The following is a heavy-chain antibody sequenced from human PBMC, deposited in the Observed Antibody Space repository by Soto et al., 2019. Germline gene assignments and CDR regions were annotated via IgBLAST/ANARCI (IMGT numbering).Heavy chain of an antibody. V-gene: IGHV1-2*02. J-gene: IGHJ4*02. Sequence: QVQMVQSGAEVKKPGASVKVSCKTSGYSFTGYSVHWVRQAPGHGPEWMGWINPKSGGTKYAQKFQGRVTMSTDTSTNTAYMELRSLRSDDTAVYYCARDFYPLAYYFDYWGQGTLVTVSS. CDR2: INPKSGGT. CDR1: GYSFTGYS. CDR3: ARDFYPLAYYFDY.